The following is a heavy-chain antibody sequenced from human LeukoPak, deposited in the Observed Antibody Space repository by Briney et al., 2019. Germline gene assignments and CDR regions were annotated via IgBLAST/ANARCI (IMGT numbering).Heavy chain of an antibody. Sequence: ASVKVSCKASGYTFTSYGISWVGQAPGQGLEWMGWISAYNGNTNYAQKLQGRVTMTTDTSTSTAYMELRSLRSDDTAVYYCARDQGYGGKGPYYYYYGMDVWGQGTTVTVSS. D-gene: IGHD4-23*01. J-gene: IGHJ6*02. V-gene: IGHV1-18*01. CDR2: ISAYNGNT. CDR1: GYTFTSYG. CDR3: ARDQGYGGKGPYYYYYGMDV.